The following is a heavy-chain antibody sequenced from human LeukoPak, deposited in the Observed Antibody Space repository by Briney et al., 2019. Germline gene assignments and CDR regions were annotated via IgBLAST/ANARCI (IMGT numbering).Heavy chain of an antibody. J-gene: IGHJ6*03. CDR1: GGSISSGSYY. V-gene: IGHV4-61*02. CDR2: IYTSGST. CDR3: ARDYSYYYDSSGERGYYYYYMDV. D-gene: IGHD3-22*01. Sequence: SQTLSLTCTVSGGSISSGSYYWSWIRQPAGKGLEWIGRIYTSGSTNYNPSLKSRVTISVDTSKNQFSLKLSSVTAADTAVYYCARDYSYYYDSSGERGYYYYYMDVWGKGTTVTISS.